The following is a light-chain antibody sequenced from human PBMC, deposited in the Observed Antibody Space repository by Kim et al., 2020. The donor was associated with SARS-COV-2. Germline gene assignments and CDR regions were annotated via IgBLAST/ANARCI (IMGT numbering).Light chain of an antibody. CDR2: ETS. J-gene: IGKJ4*01. CDR3: QQRYDRPLT. V-gene: IGKV3-11*01. CDR1: KIVVNS. Sequence: LSPGVRAALSDRASKIVVNSLAGFQQKTGQAPRLLIIETSNRDTGIPARCSGSRSWTGFTLTISSLEPEDCSVYYCQQRYDRPLTFGGGTKVDIK.